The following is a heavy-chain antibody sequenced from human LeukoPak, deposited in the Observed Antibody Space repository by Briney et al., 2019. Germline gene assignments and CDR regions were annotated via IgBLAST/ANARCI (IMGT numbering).Heavy chain of an antibody. J-gene: IGHJ5*02. CDR1: GYTFTSYG. Sequence: ASVKVSCKASGYTFTSYGISWVRQAPGQGLERMGWISAYNGNTNCAQKLQGRVTMTTDTSTSTAYMELRSLRSDDTAVYYCARDSYDFWSGYYLGNWFDPWGQGTLVTVSS. D-gene: IGHD3-3*01. CDR3: ARDSYDFWSGYYLGNWFDP. CDR2: ISAYNGNT. V-gene: IGHV1-18*01.